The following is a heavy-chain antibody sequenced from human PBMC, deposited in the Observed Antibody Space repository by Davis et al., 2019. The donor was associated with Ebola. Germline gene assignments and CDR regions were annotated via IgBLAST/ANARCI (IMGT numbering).Heavy chain of an antibody. D-gene: IGHD5-12*01. CDR2: ISWHTVKK. CDR1: GFTFGDYA. V-gene: IGHV3-9*01. CDR3: AKDKGSGYYNEANMNNFYYYYAMDV. J-gene: IGHJ6*04. Sequence: PGGSLRLSCEASGFTFGDYAMHWVRQPPGQGLEWVASISWHTVKKGYSDSVKGRFTISRDNAKKSLYLEMNNVKLEDAASYYCAKDKGSGYYNEANMNNFYYYYAMDVWGKGTTVTVSS.